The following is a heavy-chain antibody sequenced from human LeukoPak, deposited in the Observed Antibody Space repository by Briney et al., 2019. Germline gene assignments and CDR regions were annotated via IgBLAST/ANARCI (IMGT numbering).Heavy chain of an antibody. V-gene: IGHV4-30-2*01. CDR2: IYHSGST. CDR1: GGSISSGGYY. Sequence: PSETLSLTCTVSGGSISSGGYYWSWIRQPPGKGLEWIGYIYHSGSTYYNPSLKSRVTISVDRSKNQFSLKLSSVTAADTAVYYCASLWFGELSWFDPWGQGTLVTVSS. D-gene: IGHD3-10*01. J-gene: IGHJ5*02. CDR3: ASLWFGELSWFDP.